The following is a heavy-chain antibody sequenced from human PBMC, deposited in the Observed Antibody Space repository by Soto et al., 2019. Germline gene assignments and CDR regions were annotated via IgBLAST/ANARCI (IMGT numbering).Heavy chain of an antibody. Sequence: QVQLQQWGAGLLKPSETLSLTCAVYGGSFSGYYWSWIRQPPGKGMEWTGEINHSGSTTYNPSLKSRVTISVDTSKNQFSLRLSSVTAADTAVYYCARGSKGDSYYYYDMDVWGKGTTVTVSS. V-gene: IGHV4-34*01. D-gene: IGHD2-21*02. CDR3: ARGSKGDSYYYYDMDV. CDR1: GGSFSGYY. CDR2: INHSGST. J-gene: IGHJ6*03.